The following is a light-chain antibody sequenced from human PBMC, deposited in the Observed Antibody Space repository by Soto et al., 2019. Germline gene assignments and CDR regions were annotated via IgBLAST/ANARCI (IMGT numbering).Light chain of an antibody. Sequence: EIVLTQSPATLSVSPGDRATLSCRASQSVSSNLAWYQQKPGQTPRLLIYGASTRATGVPPRFSGSRSGTEFTLTISSLQSEDFATYYCQQSYSTLRTFGQGTKVEIK. J-gene: IGKJ1*01. CDR1: QSVSSN. CDR3: QQSYSTLRT. V-gene: IGKV3-15*01. CDR2: GAS.